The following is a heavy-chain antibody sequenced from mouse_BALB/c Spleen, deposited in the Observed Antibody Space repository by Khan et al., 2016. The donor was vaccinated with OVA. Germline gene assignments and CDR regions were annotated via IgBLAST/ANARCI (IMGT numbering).Heavy chain of an antibody. CDR1: GFNIKDTY. CDR3: IRGAYSGLFAY. J-gene: IGHJ3*01. D-gene: IGHD2-10*01. CDR2: IDPANGDV. V-gene: IGHV14-3*02. Sequence: VQLKQSGADFVKPGASVKLSCTASGFNIKDTYMHWINQRPQQGLVWIGRIDPANGDVRYDPKFQDKATIAAVASSNTAYLQLSSLTSDDTAVYYCIRGAYSGLFAYWGQGTLVTVSA.